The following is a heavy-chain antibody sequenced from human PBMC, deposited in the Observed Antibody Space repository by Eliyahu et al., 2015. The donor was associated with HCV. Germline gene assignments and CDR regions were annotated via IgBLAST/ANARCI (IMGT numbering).Heavy chain of an antibody. V-gene: IGHV3-72*01. D-gene: IGHD2-2*01. CDR3: ARGGCSRTSCLDD. Sequence: EVQLVESGGGLVQPGGSLRLSCAASGFTFSAHYMPWVRQAPGKGLEWVALITKKSDSYTTEYAAPVQGRFTISRDDSKNSLYLQMNSLKTEDTAVYYCARGGCSRTSCLDDWGQGTLVTVSS. CDR2: ITKKSDSYTT. CDR1: GFTFSAHY. J-gene: IGHJ4*02.